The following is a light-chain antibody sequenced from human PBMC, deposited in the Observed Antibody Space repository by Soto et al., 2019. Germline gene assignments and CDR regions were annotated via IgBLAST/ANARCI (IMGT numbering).Light chain of an antibody. CDR1: QNIHIN. CDR2: GVT. V-gene: IGKV3-15*01. J-gene: IGKJ2*01. CDR3: QQYEGWPRT. Sequence: EIAMTQFPDTLCVSSGATATISGLSSQNIHINLAWYQQKPGQAPTLLIYGVTARAPGVPARFSGSGSGTDFTLTIRSVQSGDFGVFYCQQYEGWPRTFGLGTKVDI.